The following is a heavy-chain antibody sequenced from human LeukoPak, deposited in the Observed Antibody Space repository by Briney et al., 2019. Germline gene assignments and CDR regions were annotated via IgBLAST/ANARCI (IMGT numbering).Heavy chain of an antibody. CDR2: ISVSGGST. V-gene: IGHV3-23*01. CDR3: ARVLYGSGSP. Sequence: GGSLRLSCAGSGFPFSSYAMTWVRQAPGKGLEWVSVISVSGGSTYYADSVKGRFTISRDSSKNMVYLQMNSLRAEDTAMYYCARVLYGSGSPWGQGTLVTVSS. J-gene: IGHJ5*02. D-gene: IGHD3-10*01. CDR1: GFPFSSYA.